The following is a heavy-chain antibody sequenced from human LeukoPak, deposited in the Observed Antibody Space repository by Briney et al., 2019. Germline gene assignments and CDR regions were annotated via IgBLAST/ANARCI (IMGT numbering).Heavy chain of an antibody. D-gene: IGHD6-13*01. J-gene: IGHJ4*02. V-gene: IGHV1-69*05. CDR1: GGTFSSYA. CDR2: IIPIFGTA. Sequence: GASVKVSCKASGGTFSSYAIGWVRQAPGQGLEWMGGIIPIFGTANYAQKFQGRVTITTDESTSTAYMELSSLRSEDTAVYYCARGARIAAAGTVYWGQGTLVTVSS. CDR3: ARGARIAAAGTVY.